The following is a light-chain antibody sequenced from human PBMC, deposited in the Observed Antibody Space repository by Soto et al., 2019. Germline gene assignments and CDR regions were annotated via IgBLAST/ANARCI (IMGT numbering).Light chain of an antibody. CDR3: QQYNNWPFIT. CDR2: ATS. J-gene: IGKJ5*01. V-gene: IGKV3-15*01. CDR1: QSIASY. Sequence: EIVLTQSPATLSLSPGERATLSCRASQSIASYVAWYHQRPGQAPRLLIYATSNRATGIPVRFSGSGSGTEFTLTISSLQSEDFAVYYCQQYNNWPFITFGQGTRLE.